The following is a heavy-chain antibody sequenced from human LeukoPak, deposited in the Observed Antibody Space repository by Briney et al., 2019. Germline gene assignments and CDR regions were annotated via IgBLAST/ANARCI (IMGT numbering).Heavy chain of an antibody. CDR1: GFTFSSYA. Sequence: GGSLRLSCAASGFTFSSYAMSWVRQAPGKGLEWVSAISGSGGSTYYADSVKGRFTISRDNSKNTLYLQMNSLRAEDTAVYYCARRRYNWNAIDYWGQGTLVTVSS. V-gene: IGHV3-23*01. D-gene: IGHD1-20*01. CDR2: ISGSGGST. CDR3: ARRRYNWNAIDY. J-gene: IGHJ4*02.